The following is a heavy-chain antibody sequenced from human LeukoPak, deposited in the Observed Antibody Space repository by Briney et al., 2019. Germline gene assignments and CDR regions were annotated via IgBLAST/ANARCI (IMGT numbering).Heavy chain of an antibody. CDR1: GGTFSSYA. Sequence: SVKVSCKASGGTFSSYAISWVRQAPGQGLEWMGRIIPIFGTANYAQKFQGRVTITTDESTSTAYMELSSLRSEDTAVYYRARDHYYDSSGYGYWGQGTLVTVSS. CDR3: ARDHYYDSSGYGY. D-gene: IGHD3-22*01. J-gene: IGHJ4*02. V-gene: IGHV1-69*05. CDR2: IIPIFGTA.